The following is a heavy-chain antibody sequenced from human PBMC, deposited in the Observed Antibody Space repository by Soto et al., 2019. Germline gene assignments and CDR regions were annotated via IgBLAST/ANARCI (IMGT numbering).Heavy chain of an antibody. CDR1: GFTFSTYW. CDR3: ARGEYYDTSGPFSDAFDI. Sequence: LRLSCAASGFTFSTYWMSWVRQAPGKGLEWVANIKPDGSEKWYVDSVKGRFTISRDNAKNSLYLQMNSLRAEDTAVYYCARGEYYDTSGPFSDAFDIWGQGTMVTVSS. V-gene: IGHV3-7*04. D-gene: IGHD3-22*01. CDR2: IKPDGSEK. J-gene: IGHJ3*02.